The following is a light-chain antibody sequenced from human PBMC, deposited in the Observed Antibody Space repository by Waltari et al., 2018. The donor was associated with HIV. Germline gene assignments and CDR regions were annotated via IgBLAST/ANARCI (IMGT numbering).Light chain of an antibody. V-gene: IGLV1-40*01. Sequence: QSVLTQPPSVSGAPGQRVTISCTGNSSNNGPGYDVHWYQHRPGTAPKLLIYGERIRPSGVPDRFPASRSDTSASLAITGLQSEYGADYYCQCYDRSLSGSFVFGTGTKVTVL. CDR3: QCYDRSLSGSFV. CDR1: SSNNGPGYD. J-gene: IGLJ1*01. CDR2: GER.